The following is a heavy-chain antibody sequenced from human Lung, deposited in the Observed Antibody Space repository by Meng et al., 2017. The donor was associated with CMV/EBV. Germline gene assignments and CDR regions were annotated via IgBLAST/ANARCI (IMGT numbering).Heavy chain of an antibody. CDR3: ATYGWTPDD. Sequence: GGSLRLSCAASGFSFSTYWMNWVRQAPGKGLEWVASIKQDGSEIYYVDSVKGRFTISRDNAKKSLYLQMDSLRAEDTAVYYCATYGWTPDDWGQGTLVTVSS. D-gene: IGHD2-8*02. V-gene: IGHV3-7*01. CDR2: IKQDGSEI. J-gene: IGHJ4*02. CDR1: GFSFSTYW.